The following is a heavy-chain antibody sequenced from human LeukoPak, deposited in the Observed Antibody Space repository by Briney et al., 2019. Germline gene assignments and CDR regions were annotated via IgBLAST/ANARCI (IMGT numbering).Heavy chain of an antibody. CDR3: VVYGNRAY. J-gene: IGHJ4*02. D-gene: IGHD1-14*01. CDR1: GFTFSSYG. Sequence: PXGSLRLSCAASGFTFSSYGMHWVRQAPGKGLEWVAVISYDGSNKYYADSVKGRFTISRDNSKNTLYLQMNSLRAEDTAVYYCVVYGNRAYWGQGTLVTVSS. V-gene: IGHV3-30*03. CDR2: ISYDGSNK.